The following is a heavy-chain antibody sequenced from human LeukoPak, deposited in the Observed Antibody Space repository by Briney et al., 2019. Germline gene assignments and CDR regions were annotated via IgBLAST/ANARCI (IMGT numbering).Heavy chain of an antibody. CDR3: ARQTGYSYGYFGYYYYMDV. Sequence: SETLSLTCTVSGGSISSSSYYWGWIRQPPGKGLEWIGSIYYSGSTYYNPSLKSRVTISVDTSKSQFSLKLSSVTAADTAVYYCARQTGYSYGYFGYYYYMDVWGKGTTVTISS. D-gene: IGHD5-18*01. CDR2: IYYSGST. V-gene: IGHV4-39*01. J-gene: IGHJ6*03. CDR1: GGSISSSSYY.